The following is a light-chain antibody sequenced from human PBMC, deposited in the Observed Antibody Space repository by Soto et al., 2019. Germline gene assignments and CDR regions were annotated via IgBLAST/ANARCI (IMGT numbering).Light chain of an antibody. CDR2: DAA. V-gene: IGKV3-11*01. CDR3: QQRSNWPWT. Sequence: IVMTPSPATVTASPWEGASLSCRARQSVSSYLSWYQQKPGQAPRLLIYDAANRATGSPARFSGSGAGTDFTLTISSLEPEDVAGYYCQQRSNWPWTFGQGTKVDIK. J-gene: IGKJ1*01. CDR1: QSVSSY.